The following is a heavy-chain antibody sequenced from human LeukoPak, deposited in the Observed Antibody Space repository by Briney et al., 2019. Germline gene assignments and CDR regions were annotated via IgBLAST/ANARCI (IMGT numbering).Heavy chain of an antibody. V-gene: IGHV3-7*01. CDR2: IKEDGSEK. CDR1: GFSFSPYW. D-gene: IGHD3-10*01. Sequence: GGSLRLSCAASGFSFSPYWMSWVRQGPAKGLEWVANIKEDGSEKHYVDSVKGRFTISRDNAKKSLYLQMNSLRAEDTAVYYCTVGGHLDVWGEGTTVTVSS. CDR3: TVGGHLDV. J-gene: IGHJ6*04.